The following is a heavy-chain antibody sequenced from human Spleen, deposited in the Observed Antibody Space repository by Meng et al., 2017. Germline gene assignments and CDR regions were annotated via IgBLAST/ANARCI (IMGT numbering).Heavy chain of an antibody. CDR3: AKEIRPNDY. CDR1: EFTFSNFA. V-gene: IGHV3-23*01. CDR2: ISISGETT. J-gene: IGHJ4*02. Sequence: GESLKISCAASEFTFSNFAMSWVRQAPGKGLEWVSSISISGETTRYADPVKGRFTVSRDNSRSTLHLQMNSLRAEDTAIYYCAKEIRPNDYWGQGTLVTVSS.